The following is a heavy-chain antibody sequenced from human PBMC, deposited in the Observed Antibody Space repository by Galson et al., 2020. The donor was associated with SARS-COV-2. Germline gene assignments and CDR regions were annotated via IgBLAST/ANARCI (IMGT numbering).Heavy chain of an antibody. Sequence: ASVKVSCKASGYTFSSYLMHWVRQAPGQRLEWMGWINGDNGNTKYSQNFQGRVTITRDTSASTAYMELSSLGPEDTAVYFCARPRERILLWSSLEDYYYMDVWGKGTTVTISS. CDR1: GYTFSSYL. V-gene: IGHV1-3*01. D-gene: IGHD5-18*01. CDR3: ARPRERILLWSSLEDYYYMDV. J-gene: IGHJ6*03. CDR2: INGDNGNT.